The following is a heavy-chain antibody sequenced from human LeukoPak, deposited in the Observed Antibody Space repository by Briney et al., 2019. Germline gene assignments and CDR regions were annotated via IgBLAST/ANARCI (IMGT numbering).Heavy chain of an antibody. D-gene: IGHD6-19*01. CDR3: ARGRSSSGWYGPFDY. V-gene: IGHV4-38-2*02. CDR1: GYSISSGYY. Sequence: IPSETLSLTCTVSGYSISSGYYWGWIRQPPGKGLEWIGSIYHSGSTYYNPSLKSRVTISVDTSKNQFSLKLSSVTAADTAVYYCARGRSSSGWYGPFDYWGQGTLVTVSS. CDR2: IYHSGST. J-gene: IGHJ4*02.